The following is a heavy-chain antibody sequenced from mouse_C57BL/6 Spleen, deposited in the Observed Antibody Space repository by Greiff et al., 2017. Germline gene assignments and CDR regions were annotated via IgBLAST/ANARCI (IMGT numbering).Heavy chain of an antibody. V-gene: IGHV1-82*01. CDR2: IYPGDGDT. Sequence: VQLQQSGPELVKPGASVKISCKASGYAFSSSWMNWVKQRPGKGLEWIGRIYPGDGDTNYNGKFKGKATLTADKSSSTAYMQLSSLTSEDSAVYFCAREAQATDYWGQGTTLTVSS. CDR1: GYAFSSSW. D-gene: IGHD3-2*02. CDR3: AREAQATDY. J-gene: IGHJ2*01.